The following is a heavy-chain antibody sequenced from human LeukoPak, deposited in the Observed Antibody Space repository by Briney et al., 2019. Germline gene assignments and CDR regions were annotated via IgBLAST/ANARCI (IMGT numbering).Heavy chain of an antibody. Sequence: GASVKVSCKASGYTFTDYYIHWVRQTPGQGLEWMGWINPNSDGTNYAQKFQGRVTMTRDTSISTAYMELSRLRSDDTAVYYCARSSPIVVVPAAGNWSDPWGQGTLVTVSS. D-gene: IGHD2-2*01. J-gene: IGHJ5*02. V-gene: IGHV1-2*02. CDR2: INPNSDGT. CDR1: GYTFTDYY. CDR3: ARSSPIVVVPAAGNWSDP.